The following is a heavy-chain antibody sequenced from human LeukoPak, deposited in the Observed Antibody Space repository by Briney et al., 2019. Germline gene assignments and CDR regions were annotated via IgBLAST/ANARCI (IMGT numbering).Heavy chain of an antibody. CDR1: GFTFSSYG. CDR2: ISYDGSSG. Sequence: GGSLRLSCAASGFTFSSYGMHWVRQAPGKGLEWAAVISYDGSSGFSADSLKGRFTISRDNSKNTLDLQMSSLRVEDTAVYYCVKGSYHYDSSGSFDCWGQGTLVTVSS. V-gene: IGHV3-30*18. D-gene: IGHD3-22*01. CDR3: VKGSYHYDSSGSFDC. J-gene: IGHJ4*02.